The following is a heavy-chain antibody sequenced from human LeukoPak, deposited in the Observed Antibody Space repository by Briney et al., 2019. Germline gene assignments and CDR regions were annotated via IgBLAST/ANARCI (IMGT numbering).Heavy chain of an antibody. CDR1: GFTFSDFH. Sequence: GGSLRLSCAASGFTFSDFHMSWIRQAPGKGLEWISSISSGGYNSDCSIFSYVTSSGARYADSVRGRFTISRDNAKNSLFPEMNNVRVEDTAVYYCAREGSLYYDSSGYLVDWGQGALVTVSS. J-gene: IGHJ4*02. CDR2: ISSGGYNSDCSI. CDR3: AREGSLYYDSSGYLVD. D-gene: IGHD3-22*01. V-gene: IGHV3-11*04.